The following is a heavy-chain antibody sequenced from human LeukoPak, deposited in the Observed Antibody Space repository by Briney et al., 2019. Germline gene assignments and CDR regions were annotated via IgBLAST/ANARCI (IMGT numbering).Heavy chain of an antibody. CDR2: INHSGST. J-gene: IGHJ4*02. D-gene: IGHD2-15*01. Sequence: SETLSLTCAAYGGSFSGYYWSWIRQPPGEGLEWIGEINHSGSTNYNPSLKSRVTISVDTSKNQFSLKLSSVTAADTAVYYCASPSSKGGYCSGGSCRVFDYWGQGTLVTVSS. CDR1: GGSFSGYY. CDR3: ASPSSKGGYCSGGSCRVFDY. V-gene: IGHV4-34*01.